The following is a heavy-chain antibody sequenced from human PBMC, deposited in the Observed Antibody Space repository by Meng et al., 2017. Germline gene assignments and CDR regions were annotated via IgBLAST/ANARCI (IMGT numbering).Heavy chain of an antibody. CDR1: AHTLSHDG. V-gene: IGHV1-18*01. CDR2: INAYNGYT. J-gene: IGHJ4*02. Sequence: VHPGSGVKKPRSPVNVLCNAPAHTLSHDGFAWVRQAPGQGLEWMGWINAYNGYTDYAQKFLGRVTLTTDTSTNTGYMELRSLTSDDTAVYYCATRGNPYLDCWGQGTLVTVSS. CDR3: ATRGNPYLDC.